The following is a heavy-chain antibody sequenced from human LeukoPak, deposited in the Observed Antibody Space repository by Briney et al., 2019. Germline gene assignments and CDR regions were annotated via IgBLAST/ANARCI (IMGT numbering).Heavy chain of an antibody. V-gene: IGHV4-39*01. Sequence: SETLSLTCTVSGGSISSSSDYWGWIRQPPGKGLEWIGSIYYSGSTYYNPSLKSRVTISVDTSKNHFSLKLSSVTAADTAVYYCASLNDYGDYGWGQGTMVTVSS. CDR1: GGSISSSSDY. D-gene: IGHD4-17*01. CDR3: ASLNDYGDYG. CDR2: IYYSGST. J-gene: IGHJ4*02.